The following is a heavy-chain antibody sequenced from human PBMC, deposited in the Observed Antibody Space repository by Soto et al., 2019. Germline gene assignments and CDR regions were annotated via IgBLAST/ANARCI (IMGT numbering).Heavy chain of an antibody. V-gene: IGHV1-3*01. J-gene: IGHJ4*02. Sequence: ASVKVSCKASGYTFTRNAIHWVRQAPGQRLEWIGKIDAGNGNTKYSQKFQGRVTITRDTSASAAYMELSTLGSEDTSIYYCARSETDYSRFDSWXQXTLVTVSS. D-gene: IGHD3-9*01. CDR3: ARSETDYSRFDS. CDR2: IDAGNGNT. CDR1: GYTFTRNA.